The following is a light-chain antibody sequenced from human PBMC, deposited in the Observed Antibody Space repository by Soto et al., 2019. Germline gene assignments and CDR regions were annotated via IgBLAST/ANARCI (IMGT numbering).Light chain of an antibody. CDR2: EVT. CDR1: SSDVGGYNY. Sequence: QSVLTQPASVSGFPGQSITISCTGTSSDVGGYNYVSWYRQHPGKAPKLLIYEVTNRPSGVSDRFYGSKSGNTASLTISGLQADDEADYYCNSYTSTSTLVIFGGGTKLTVL. J-gene: IGLJ2*01. CDR3: NSYTSTSTLVI. V-gene: IGLV2-14*01.